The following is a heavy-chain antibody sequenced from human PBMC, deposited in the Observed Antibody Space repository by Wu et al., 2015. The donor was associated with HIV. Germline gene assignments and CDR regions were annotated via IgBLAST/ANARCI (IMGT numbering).Heavy chain of an antibody. CDR1: GGTFSSYA. CDR3: AARIGNMEAFNI. CDR2: IVPLFDAP. J-gene: IGHJ3*02. D-gene: IGHD1/OR15-1a*01. Sequence: QVQLVQSGAEVKKPGSSVRVSCKASGGTFSSYAINWVRQAPGQGLEWMGRIVPLFDAPNYSQKFQGRLTITRDTSTSTVYMELSSLRSEDTAVYYCAARIGNMEAFNIWGQGTMVTVSS. V-gene: IGHV1-69*05.